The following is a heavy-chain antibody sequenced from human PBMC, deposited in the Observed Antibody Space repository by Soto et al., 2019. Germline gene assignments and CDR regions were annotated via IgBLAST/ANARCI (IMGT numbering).Heavy chain of an antibody. V-gene: IGHV1-3*01. Sequence: XSVKVSCKASGYTFTSYAMQWVRQAPGQRFEWMGWINAGNGNTKYSQKFQGRVTITRDTSASTAYMELSSLRSEDTAVYYCARDEKQQLAPQFDYWGQGTLVTVSS. J-gene: IGHJ4*02. D-gene: IGHD6-13*01. CDR3: ARDEKQQLAPQFDY. CDR1: GYTFTSYA. CDR2: INAGNGNT.